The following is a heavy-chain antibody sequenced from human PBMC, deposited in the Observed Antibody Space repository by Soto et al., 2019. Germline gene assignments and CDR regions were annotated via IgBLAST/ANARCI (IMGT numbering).Heavy chain of an antibody. CDR3: ARQSLRGYANSSYYAMDV. D-gene: IGHD5-12*01. Sequence: SETLALTCTVSGGSISSSSYYWGWIRQPPGKGLEWIGSIYYSGSTYYNPSLKSRVTISVDTSKNQFSLKLSSVTAADTAVYYCARQSLRGYANSSYYAMDVWGQGTTVT. CDR1: GGSISSSSYY. CDR2: IYYSGST. J-gene: IGHJ6*02. V-gene: IGHV4-39*01.